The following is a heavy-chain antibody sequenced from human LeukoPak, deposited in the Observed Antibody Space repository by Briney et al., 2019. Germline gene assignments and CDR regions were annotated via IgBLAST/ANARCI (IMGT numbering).Heavy chain of an antibody. CDR3: AKVPRGGYSLF. CDR1: GFTFSSYW. V-gene: IGHV3-23*01. J-gene: IGHJ4*02. CDR2: ISGSGGST. Sequence: GGSLRLSCAASGFTFSSYWMSWVRQAPGKGLEWVSAISGSGGSTYYADFVKGRFTISRDNSKNTLYLQMNSLRAEDTAVYYCAKVPRGGYSLFWGQGTLVTVSS. D-gene: IGHD3-22*01.